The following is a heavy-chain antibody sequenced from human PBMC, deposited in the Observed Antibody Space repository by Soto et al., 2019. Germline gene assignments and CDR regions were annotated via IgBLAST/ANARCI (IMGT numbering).Heavy chain of an antibody. Sequence: SETLSLTCTVSGGSISSSSYYWGWIRQPPGKGLEWIGSIYYSGSTYYNPSLKSRVTISVDTSKNQFSLKLSSVTAADTAVYYCARLVVVPATENYYYYGMDVWGQGTTVTVSS. CDR2: IYYSGST. CDR3: ARLVVVPATENYYYYGMDV. V-gene: IGHV4-39*01. J-gene: IGHJ6*02. D-gene: IGHD2-2*01. CDR1: GGSISSSSYY.